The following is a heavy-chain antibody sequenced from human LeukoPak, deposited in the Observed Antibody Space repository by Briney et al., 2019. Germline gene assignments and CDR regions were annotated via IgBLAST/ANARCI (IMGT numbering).Heavy chain of an antibody. D-gene: IGHD1-26*01. CDR3: ASSSAIVGASYYFDY. CDR1: GGSFSGYY. J-gene: IGHJ4*02. CDR2: LYYSGNT. V-gene: IGHV4-34*01. Sequence: PSETLSLTCAVYGGSFSGYYWSWIRQPPGKGLEWIGSLYYSGNTHYNPSLKSRVTISVDTSKNQFSLKLSSVTAADTAVYYCASSSAIVGASYYFDYWGQGTLVTVSS.